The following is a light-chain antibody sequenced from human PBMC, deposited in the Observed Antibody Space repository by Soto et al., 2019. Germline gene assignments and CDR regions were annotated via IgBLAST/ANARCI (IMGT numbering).Light chain of an antibody. CDR3: CSYAVSYPFA. Sequence: QSVLTQPASVSGSPGQSITISCTGTSSDVGGYNYVSWYQQHPGKAPKLMIYEVSNRPSGVSNRFSGSKSGNTASLTISGLQAEDEAEYYCCSYAVSYPFAFGTRTKVTVL. CDR2: EVS. V-gene: IGLV2-14*01. J-gene: IGLJ1*01. CDR1: SSDVGGYNY.